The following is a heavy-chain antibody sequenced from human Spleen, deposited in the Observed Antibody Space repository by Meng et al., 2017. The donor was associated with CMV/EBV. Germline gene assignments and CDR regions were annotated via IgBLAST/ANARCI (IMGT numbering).Heavy chain of an antibody. V-gene: IGHV3-7*01. CDR2: IKQDGSEK. CDR3: ARNDGSGSYYKRYYYYGMDV. D-gene: IGHD3-10*01. J-gene: IGHJ6*02. Sequence: GESLKISCAASGFTFSSYWMNWVRQAPGKGLEWVANIKQDGSEKYYVDSVKGRFTISRDNAKNSLYLQMNSLRAEDTAVYYCARNDGSGSYYKRYYYYGMDVWGQGTTVTVSS. CDR1: GFTFSSYW.